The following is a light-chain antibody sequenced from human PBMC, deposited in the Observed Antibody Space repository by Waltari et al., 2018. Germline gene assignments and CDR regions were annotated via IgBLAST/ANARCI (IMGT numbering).Light chain of an antibody. CDR1: SSDVDYYNY. Sequence: QSALTQPASVSGSPGQSITISCTGTSSDVDYYNYVSWYQQHPDKAPKLLIYEVSNRPPGVSDRFAGSQTGNTASLTISGLQAEDAADYFASSSTTSRTLVFGTGTKVTVL. CDR3: SSSTTSRTLV. CDR2: EVS. V-gene: IGLV2-14*01. J-gene: IGLJ1*01.